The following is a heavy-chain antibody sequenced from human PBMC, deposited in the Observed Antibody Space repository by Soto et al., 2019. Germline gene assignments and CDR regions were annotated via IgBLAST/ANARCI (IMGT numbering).Heavy chain of an antibody. CDR3: ANFGRDVWFGH. CDR1: GGSIGNDNYN. CDR2: MSYRGTP. V-gene: IGHV4-39*01. Sequence: QLQLQESGPGLVKPSETLSLICNVSGGSIGNDNYNWGWIRQSPGKRLEWVGAMSYRGTPPYHPPFESRATTSVGTARKRLSLKLTSLTATDTAVYYCANFGRDVWFGHWGQGILVTVSS. D-gene: IGHD3-10*01. J-gene: IGHJ5*02.